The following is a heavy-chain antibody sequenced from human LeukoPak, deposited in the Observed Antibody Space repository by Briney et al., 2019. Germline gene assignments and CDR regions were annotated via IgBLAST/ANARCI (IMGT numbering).Heavy chain of an antibody. J-gene: IGHJ4*02. D-gene: IGHD3-3*01. V-gene: IGHV1-69*13. CDR3: ARAIHVGYLEGATSY. CDR1: GGTFSSYA. CDR2: IIPIFGTA. Sequence: SVKVSCKASGGTFSSYAISWVRQAPGQGLEWMGGIIPIFGTANYAQKFQGRVTITADESTSTAYMELSSLRSDDTAVYYCARAIHVGYLEGATSYWGQGTLVTVSS.